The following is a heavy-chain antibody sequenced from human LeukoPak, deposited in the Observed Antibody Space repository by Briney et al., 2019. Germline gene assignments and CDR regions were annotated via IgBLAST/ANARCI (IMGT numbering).Heavy chain of an antibody. CDR1: GFTFSSYD. D-gene: IGHD3-3*02. CDR2: IGTAGDT. CDR3: ARAAVHFYGMDV. J-gene: IGHJ6*02. Sequence: GGSLRLSCAASGFTFSSYDMHWVRQATGKGLEWVSAIGTAGDTYYPGSVKGRFTISRENAKNSLYLQMNSLRAGDTAVYYCARAAVHFYGMDVWGRGTTVTVSS. V-gene: IGHV3-13*01.